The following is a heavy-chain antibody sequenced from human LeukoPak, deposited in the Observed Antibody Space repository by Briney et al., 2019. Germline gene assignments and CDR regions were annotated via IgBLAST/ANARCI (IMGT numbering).Heavy chain of an antibody. J-gene: IGHJ4*02. CDR2: MRSGGTYL. CDR1: GFTFSSFA. D-gene: IGHD3-3*01. Sequence: GRSLRLSCAPSGFTFSSFAMTWVRQAPGKGLEWVSSMRSGGTYLYYPHSARGRFTIPRNHPKNRLSPLMNILRAATPAFYYCARDRPTGASRGFLVQWGQGTLLTVSS. V-gene: IGHV3-21*01. CDR3: ARDRPTGASRGFLVQ.